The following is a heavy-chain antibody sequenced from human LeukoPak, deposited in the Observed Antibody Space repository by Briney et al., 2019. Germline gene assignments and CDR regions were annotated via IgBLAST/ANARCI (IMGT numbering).Heavy chain of an antibody. Sequence: GGSLRLSCAASGFTVSTCYMNWVRQTPGKGLEWVSGILGGGAAFYADSVKGRLTISRDTSKNILYLQMNNLNTDDTAVYFCARDLGGDYGQFYYYGMDVWGQGTTVAVSS. CDR3: ARDLGGDYGQFYYYGMDV. CDR2: ILGGGAA. D-gene: IGHD4-17*01. V-gene: IGHV3-53*01. J-gene: IGHJ6*02. CDR1: GFTVSTCY.